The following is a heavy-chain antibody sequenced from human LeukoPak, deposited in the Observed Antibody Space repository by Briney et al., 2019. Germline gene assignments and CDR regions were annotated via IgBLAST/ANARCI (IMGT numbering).Heavy chain of an antibody. Sequence: ASVKVSCKVSGYTLTELSMHWVRQAPGKGLEWMGGFDPEDGETIYAQKFQGRVTMTEDTSTDTAYMELSSLRSEDTAVYYCAKELYYYDSSGYPINWFDPWGQGTLVTVSS. CDR2: FDPEDGET. J-gene: IGHJ5*02. CDR3: AKELYYYDSSGYPINWFDP. CDR1: GYTLTELS. V-gene: IGHV1-24*01. D-gene: IGHD3-22*01.